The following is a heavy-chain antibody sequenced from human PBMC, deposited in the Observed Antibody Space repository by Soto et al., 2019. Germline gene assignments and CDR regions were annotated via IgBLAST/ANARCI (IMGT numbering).Heavy chain of an antibody. V-gene: IGHV3-7*03. CDR1: GFTFSSYW. Sequence: ESGGGLVQPGGSLRLSCAASGFTFSSYWMSWVRQAPGKGLEWVANIKQDGSEKYYVDSVKGRFTISRDNAKNSLYLQMNSLRAEDTAVYYCARDSSSWYGGLLDYWGQGTLVTVSS. CDR3: ARDSSSWYGGLLDY. CDR2: IKQDGSEK. J-gene: IGHJ4*02. D-gene: IGHD6-13*01.